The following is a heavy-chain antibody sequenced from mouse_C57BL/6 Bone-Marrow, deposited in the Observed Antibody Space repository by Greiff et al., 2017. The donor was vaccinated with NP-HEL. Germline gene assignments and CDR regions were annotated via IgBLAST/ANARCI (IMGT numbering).Heavy chain of an antibody. CDR3: ARGVVTTGYYYAMDY. CDR1: GFSLTSYG. Sequence: VQLVESGPGLVQPSQSLSITCTVSGFSLTSYGVHWVRQSPGKGLEWLGVIWSGGSTDYNAAFISRLSISKDNSKSQVFFKMNSLQADDTAIYYCARGVVTTGYYYAMDYWGQGTSVTVSS. V-gene: IGHV2-2*01. CDR2: IWSGGST. J-gene: IGHJ4*01. D-gene: IGHD2-2*01.